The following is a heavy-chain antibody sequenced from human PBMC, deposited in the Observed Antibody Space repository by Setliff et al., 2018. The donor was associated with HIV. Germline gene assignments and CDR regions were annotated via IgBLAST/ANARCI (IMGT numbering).Heavy chain of an antibody. CDR2: VSSRGDT. CDR1: DSGTYY. CDR3: ARVAAGNTGPFDL. V-gene: IGHV4-4*07. J-gene: IGHJ4*02. Sequence: PSETLSLTCTVSDSGTYYWSWIRQPAGKGLEWIGRVSSRGDTNYNPSLKSRVTMSVDTSKNQFSLKLTSVTASDTAVYYCARVAAGNTGPFDLWGQGSPVTVLL. D-gene: IGHD4-17*01.